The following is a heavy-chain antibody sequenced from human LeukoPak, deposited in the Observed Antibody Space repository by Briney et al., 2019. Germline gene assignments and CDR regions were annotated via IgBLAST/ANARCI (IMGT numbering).Heavy chain of an antibody. CDR3: ARESLEASCLGY. D-gene: IGHD2-2*01. CDR2: IRYDGSNK. V-gene: IGHV3-30*02. CDR1: GFTFSSYG. J-gene: IGHJ4*02. Sequence: GGSLRLSCAASGFTFSSYGMHWVRQAPGKGLEWVAFIRYDGSNKYYADSVKGRFTISRDNAKNSLYLQMNSLRAEDTAVYYCARESLEASCLGYWGQGTLVTVSS.